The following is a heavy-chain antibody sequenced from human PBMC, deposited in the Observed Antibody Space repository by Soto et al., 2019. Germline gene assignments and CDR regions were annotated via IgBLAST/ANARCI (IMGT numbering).Heavy chain of an antibody. CDR1: GFSFRNYT. J-gene: IGHJ3*02. D-gene: IGHD5-12*01. V-gene: IGHV3-23*01. CDR2: ISATGGSQ. CDR3: VREAGYTYGFDAFHI. Sequence: GGSLRLSCAASGFSFRNYTLSWVRQSQHKGLEWVSGISATGGSQYYGDSVKGRFTISRDNSKNTLYLQMSSLGAGDTAIYYCVREAGYTYGFDAFHIWGQGTRVTVSS.